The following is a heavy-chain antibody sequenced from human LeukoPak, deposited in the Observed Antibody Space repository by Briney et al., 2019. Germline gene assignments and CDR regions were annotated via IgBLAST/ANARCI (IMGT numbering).Heavy chain of an antibody. J-gene: IGHJ2*01. CDR2: IYDSGST. V-gene: IGHV4-59*01. Sequence: PSETLSLTCTVSGGSISGYYYNWIRQPPGKGLEWIGYIYDSGSTNYNPSLKSRVTISLDTSKNQFSLKLSSVTTADTAVYYCARSVVTLYWYFDLWGRGTLVTVSS. CDR1: GGSISGYY. D-gene: IGHD4-23*01. CDR3: ARSVVTLYWYFDL.